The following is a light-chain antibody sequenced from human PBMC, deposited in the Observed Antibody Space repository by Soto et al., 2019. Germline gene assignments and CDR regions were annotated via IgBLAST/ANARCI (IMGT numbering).Light chain of an antibody. CDR2: GAS. V-gene: IGKV3-15*01. J-gene: IGKJ1*01. Sequence: EIVMTHSPDTLSVSPGERASLSCRASQSVKTKLAWYQKKPGQPPRLLIYGASIRATGIPARFSGSGSGTEFTLTISSLQSEDFAVYYCQQYSDWPPWTFGQGTKVEIK. CDR1: QSVKTK. CDR3: QQYSDWPPWT.